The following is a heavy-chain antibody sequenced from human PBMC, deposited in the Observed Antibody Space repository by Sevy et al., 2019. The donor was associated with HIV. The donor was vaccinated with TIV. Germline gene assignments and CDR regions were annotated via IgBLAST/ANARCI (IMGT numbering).Heavy chain of an antibody. V-gene: IGHV3-7*01. D-gene: IGHD5-18*01. CDR2: IDQDGSSE. J-gene: IGHJ4*02. Sequence: GGSLRLSCAASGFTFRSYWMTWVRQAPGKGLEWVANIDQDGSSEAYVDSVKGRFTNSRDNVENSLFLQMNSLRVEDTAVYFCETDLYSNGTYWGQGILVTVSS. CDR1: GFTFRSYW. CDR3: ETDLYSNGTY.